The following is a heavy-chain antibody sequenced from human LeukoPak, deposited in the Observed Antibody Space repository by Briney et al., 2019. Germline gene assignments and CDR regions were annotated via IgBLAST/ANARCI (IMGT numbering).Heavy chain of an antibody. D-gene: IGHD2-15*01. CDR3: ARGGGTFDY. CDR1: GGSFSIYY. J-gene: IGHJ4*02. Sequence: PSETLSLTCSVSGGSFSIYYWSWIRQPPGKGLEWIGYVYYNGITNYNPSLKSRVTMSIDASRDQFSLKLNSVTAADTAVYYCARGGGTFDYWGQGTLVTVSS. CDR2: VYYNGIT. V-gene: IGHV4-59*01.